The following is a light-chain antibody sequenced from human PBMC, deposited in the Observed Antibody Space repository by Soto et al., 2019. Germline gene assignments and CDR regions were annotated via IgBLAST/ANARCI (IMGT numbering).Light chain of an antibody. CDR2: DAS. V-gene: IGKV1-33*01. Sequence: DIQMTQSPSSLSASVGDRVTITCQASQDITNYLNWYQQKPGKAPKLLIYDASNLETGVPSRFSGSRSGTDFTVTISSLPTEDIAPYYCPHYDNLPPTFGQGTKLEIK. J-gene: IGKJ2*01. CDR1: QDITNY. CDR3: PHYDNLPPT.